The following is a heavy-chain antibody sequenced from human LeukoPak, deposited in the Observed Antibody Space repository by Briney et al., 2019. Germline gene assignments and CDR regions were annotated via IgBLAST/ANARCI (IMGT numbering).Heavy chain of an antibody. CDR3: AKARSSWAGYFDS. J-gene: IGHJ4*02. CDR2: ITTRGGNT. D-gene: IGHD2-2*01. Sequence: GGSLRLSCAGSGFMFNMYALSWVRQAPGKGLEWVSGITTRGGNTYYADSVRGRFTVSRDNSRNTLYLQMNSLRAEDTAIYYCAKARSSWAGYFDSWGQGMLVIVS. CDR1: GFMFNMYA. V-gene: IGHV3-23*01.